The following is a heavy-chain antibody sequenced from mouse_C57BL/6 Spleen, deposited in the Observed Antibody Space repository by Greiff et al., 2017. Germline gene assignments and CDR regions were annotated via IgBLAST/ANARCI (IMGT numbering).Heavy chain of an antibody. CDR1: GYTFTDYY. Sequence: EVQLQQSGPELVKPGASVKISCKASGYTFTDYYMNWVKQSHGKSLEWIGDINPNNGGTSYNQKFKGKATLTVDKSSSTAYMELRSLTSEDSAVYYCAMGDGSSNGYWGQGTTLTVSS. CDR2: INPNNGGT. V-gene: IGHV1-26*01. D-gene: IGHD1-1*01. J-gene: IGHJ2*01. CDR3: AMGDGSSNGY.